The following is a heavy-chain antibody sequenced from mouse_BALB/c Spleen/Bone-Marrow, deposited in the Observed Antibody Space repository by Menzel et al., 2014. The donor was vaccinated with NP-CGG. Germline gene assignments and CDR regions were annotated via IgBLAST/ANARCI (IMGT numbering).Heavy chain of an antibody. CDR1: GLSLSRYS. J-gene: IGHJ4*01. CDR2: IWGGGNT. V-gene: IGHV2-6-4*01. CDR3: ARFITTGTIDY. Sequence: QVQLKQSGPGLVAPSQSLFITCTVSGLSLSRYSIHWVRQPPGEGLEWLGVIWGGGNTDYNSALKSRLSISKDNSKSQVFLKMNSLQTDDTAMYYCARFITTGTIDYWGQGTSVTVTS. D-gene: IGHD1-1*01.